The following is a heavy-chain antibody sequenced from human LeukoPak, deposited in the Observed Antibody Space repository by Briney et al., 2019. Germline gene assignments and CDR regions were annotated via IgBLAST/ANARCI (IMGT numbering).Heavy chain of an antibody. CDR2: MYYSGST. V-gene: IGHV4-39*07. CDR1: SGSISSTSYY. CDR3: ARDNPYAYCSSTSCPNWFDP. D-gene: IGHD2-2*01. Sequence: SETLSLTCTVSSGSISSTSYYWGWIRQPPGMGLEWIGSMYYSGSTYYNPSLKSRVTISVDTSKNQFSLKLSSVTAADTAVYYCARDNPYAYCSSTSCPNWFDPWGQGTLVTVSS. J-gene: IGHJ5*02.